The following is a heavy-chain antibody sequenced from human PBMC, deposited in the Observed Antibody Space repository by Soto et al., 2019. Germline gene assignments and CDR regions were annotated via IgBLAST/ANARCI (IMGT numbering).Heavy chain of an antibody. D-gene: IGHD3-22*01. CDR3: ARVITMIVVETAALDAFDI. Sequence: GASVKVSCKASGYTFTSYYMHWVRQAPGQGLEWMGIINPSGGSTSYAQKFQGRVTMTRDTSTSTVYMELSSLRSEDTAVYYCARVITMIVVETAALDAFDIWGQGTMVTVSS. CDR2: INPSGGST. J-gene: IGHJ3*02. V-gene: IGHV1-46*01. CDR1: GYTFTSYY.